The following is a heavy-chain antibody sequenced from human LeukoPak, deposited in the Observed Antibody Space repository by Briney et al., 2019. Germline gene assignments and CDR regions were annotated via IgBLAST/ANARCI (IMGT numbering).Heavy chain of an antibody. CDR2: ITPSGGT. Sequence: ASVKVSCKASGYTFTSYAIHWVRQAPGQGLEWMGWITPSGGTNYPQKFQGRVAITWDTSITTAYMDLSRLTSDDTAVYYCAVLAYCGGDCYRRYYFDYWGQGTLVTVSS. D-gene: IGHD2-21*02. V-gene: IGHV1-2*02. J-gene: IGHJ4*02. CDR1: GYTFTSYA. CDR3: AVLAYCGGDCYRRYYFDY.